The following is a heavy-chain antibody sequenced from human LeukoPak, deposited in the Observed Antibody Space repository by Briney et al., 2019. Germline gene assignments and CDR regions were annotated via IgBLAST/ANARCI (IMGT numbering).Heavy chain of an antibody. Sequence: GASVKVSCKTSGYTFTNYYLHWMRQAPGQGLEWMGCINVNSGDTNYAQKFQGRVAMTRDTSISTVYMDLNSLTSDDTAVYYCVRVAVTGFAYFQHWGQGTLVTVPS. J-gene: IGHJ1*01. V-gene: IGHV1-2*02. CDR1: GYTFTNYY. CDR2: INVNSGDT. D-gene: IGHD6-19*01. CDR3: VRVAVTGFAYFQH.